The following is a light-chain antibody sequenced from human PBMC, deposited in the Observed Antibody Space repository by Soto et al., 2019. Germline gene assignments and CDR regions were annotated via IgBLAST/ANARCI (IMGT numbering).Light chain of an antibody. CDR1: QRVSDY. V-gene: IGKV3-11*01. J-gene: IGKJ4*01. Sequence: EVVFTQSPASLSLSPGDRTTLSCRADQRVSDYVGWYQQKPGQPPRLLFFDASSRASGVPHRFSAGGSGTDFTLIISSLQPEDFAVYYCQQRVNWPPTFGGGTKVEI. CDR3: QQRVNWPPT. CDR2: DAS.